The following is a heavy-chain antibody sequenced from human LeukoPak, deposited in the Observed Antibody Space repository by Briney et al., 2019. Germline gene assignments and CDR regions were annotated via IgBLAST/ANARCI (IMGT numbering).Heavy chain of an antibody. CDR1: GYTLTELS. V-gene: IGHV1-24*01. Sequence: ASVKVSCKVSGYTLTELSMHWVRQAPGKGLEWKGGFDPEDGETSYAQKFQGRVTMTRDTSTSTVYMELSSLRSEDTAVYYCARFASSWFPFDYWGQGTLVTVSS. D-gene: IGHD6-13*01. CDR2: FDPEDGET. J-gene: IGHJ4*02. CDR3: ARFASSWFPFDY.